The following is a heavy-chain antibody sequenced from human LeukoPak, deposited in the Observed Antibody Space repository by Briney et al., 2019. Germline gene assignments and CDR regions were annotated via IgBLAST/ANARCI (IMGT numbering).Heavy chain of an antibody. Sequence: GGSLRLSCAASGFTFSDHYMGWVQAPGKGLEWVGRIRKKTNRYTTEYAASVKDRFTISRDDSKNSLYLQMNSLKTEDTAVYYCASIGCYSPLDYWGQGTLVTVSS. D-gene: IGHD2-15*01. J-gene: IGHJ4*02. CDR1: GFTFSDHY. V-gene: IGHV3-72*01. CDR2: IRKKTNRYTT. CDR3: ASIGCYSPLDY.